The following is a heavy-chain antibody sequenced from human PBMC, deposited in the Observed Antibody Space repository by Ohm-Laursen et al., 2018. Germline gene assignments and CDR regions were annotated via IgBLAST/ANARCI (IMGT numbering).Heavy chain of an antibody. CDR1: GFSLTTSGVA. CDR3: AHRRSSNFDY. J-gene: IGHJ4*02. Sequence: TQTLTLTYTFSGFSLTTSGVAMGWIRQPPGKALEWLALIYGNDEKRYSPSLKSRLTITKDTSKNQVVLTVTNMDPMDTATYYCAHRRSSNFDYWGQGTLVTVSS. V-gene: IGHV2-5*01. CDR2: IYGNDEK.